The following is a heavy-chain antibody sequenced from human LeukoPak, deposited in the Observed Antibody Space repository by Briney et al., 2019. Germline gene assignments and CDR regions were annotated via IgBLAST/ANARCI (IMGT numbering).Heavy chain of an antibody. CDR2: IYSGGST. J-gene: IGHJ4*02. CDR1: GFTVRSNY. CDR3: AKGKVSGSGGAFDY. D-gene: IGHD3-10*01. V-gene: IGHV3-53*01. Sequence: PGGSLRLSCAASGFTVRSNYMSWVRQAPGKGLEWVSVIYSGGSTYDADSVKGRFTISRDNSKNTLYLQMNSLRADDTALYHCAKGKVSGSGGAFDYWGQGTLVTVSS.